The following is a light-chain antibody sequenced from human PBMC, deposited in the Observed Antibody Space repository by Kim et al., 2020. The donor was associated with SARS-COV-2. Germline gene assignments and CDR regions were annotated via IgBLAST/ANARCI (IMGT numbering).Light chain of an antibody. CDR2: DAS. CDR1: QSLTYT. Sequence: EIVMTQSPATLSVSPGERATLSCRASQSLTYTLAWYQQRSGQAPRLLIYDASKRATGIPARFSGSGSGTEFTLTISSLQSEDFAVYYCHQYGNWPRTFGQRTKVEIK. V-gene: IGKV3-15*01. J-gene: IGKJ1*01. CDR3: HQYGNWPRT.